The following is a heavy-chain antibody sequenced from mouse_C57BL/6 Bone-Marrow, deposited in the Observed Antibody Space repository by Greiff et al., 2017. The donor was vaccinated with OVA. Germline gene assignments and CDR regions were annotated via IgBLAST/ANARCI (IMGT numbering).Heavy chain of an antibody. V-gene: IGHV5-6*01. CDR2: ISSGGSYT. J-gene: IGHJ3*01. Sequence: EVKLMESGGDLVKPGGSLKLSCAASGFTFSSYGMSWVRQTPDKRLEWVATISSGGSYTYYPDSVKGRFTISRDNAKNTLYLQMSSLKSVDTAVYYCARPLSTRPFAYWGQGTLVTVTA. CDR3: ARPLSTRPFAY. D-gene: IGHD3-2*02. CDR1: GFTFSSYG.